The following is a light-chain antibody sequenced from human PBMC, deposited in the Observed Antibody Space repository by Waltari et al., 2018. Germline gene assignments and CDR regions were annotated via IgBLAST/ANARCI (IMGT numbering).Light chain of an antibody. Sequence: EIGMTQSPATLSLSPGERATLSCRASQSVSSSLAWYQQKPGQAPRLLIYGSSSRATGIPDRFSGSGSGTEFTLIISSLEPEDVAVYYCQKNDNWPHSFGQGTKVEIK. CDR1: QSVSSS. CDR2: GSS. CDR3: QKNDNWPHS. V-gene: IGKV3D-15*01. J-gene: IGKJ2*03.